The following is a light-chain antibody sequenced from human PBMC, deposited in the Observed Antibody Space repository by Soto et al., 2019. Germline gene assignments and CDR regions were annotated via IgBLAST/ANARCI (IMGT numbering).Light chain of an antibody. Sequence: EIVMTQSPATLSVSPGGRATLSCRASQSVSSNLAWYQQKPGQAPRLLIYGASTRATGIPARFSGSGSGTEFTLTISSLQSEDFAVYYCQQYKDWWTFGQGTKGDIK. J-gene: IGKJ1*01. CDR2: GAS. CDR3: QQYKDWWT. V-gene: IGKV3-15*01. CDR1: QSVSSN.